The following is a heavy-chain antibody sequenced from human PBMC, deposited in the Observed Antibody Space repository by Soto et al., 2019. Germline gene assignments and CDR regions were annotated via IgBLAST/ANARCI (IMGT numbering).Heavy chain of an antibody. J-gene: IGHJ4*02. CDR3: ARQEGYGSGSFIDY. V-gene: IGHV4-39*01. D-gene: IGHD3-10*01. Sequence: SETLSVTCTVSGGSISSSSSYWGWIRQPPGKGLEWVGSIYYLGNTYYNPSLGGRVTISVDTSKNQFSLKLSSVTAADTAVYYCARQEGYGSGSFIDYWGQGTLVTVSS. CDR1: GGSISSSSSY. CDR2: IYYLGNT.